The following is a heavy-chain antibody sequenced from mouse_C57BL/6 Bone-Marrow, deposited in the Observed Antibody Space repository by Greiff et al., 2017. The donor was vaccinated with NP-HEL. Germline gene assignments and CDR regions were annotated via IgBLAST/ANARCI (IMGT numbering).Heavy chain of an antibody. Sequence: DVKLVESGGGLVQPGGSLSLSCAASGFTFTDYYMSWVRQPPGKALEWLGFIRNKANGYTTEYSASVKGRFTISRDKSQGFLYLQMSALSAEDGATYDCARCGSTTVAESMDDWGQGTSVTVSS. V-gene: IGHV7-3*01. D-gene: IGHD1-1*01. J-gene: IGHJ4*01. CDR2: IRNKANGYTT. CDR1: GFTFTDYY. CDR3: ARCGSTTVAESMDD.